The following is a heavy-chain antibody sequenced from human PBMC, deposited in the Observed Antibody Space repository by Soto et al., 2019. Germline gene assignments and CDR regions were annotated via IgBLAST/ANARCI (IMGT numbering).Heavy chain of an antibody. CDR1: GFTFSSYA. CDR3: ARGGSGYPYYYGMDV. J-gene: IGHJ6*02. V-gene: IGHV3-30-3*01. Sequence: HPGGSLRLSCAASGFTFSSYAMHWVRQAPGKGLEWVAVISYDGSNKYYADSVKGRFTISRDNSKNTLYLQMNSLRAEDTAVYYCARGGSGYPYYYGMDVWGQGTTVTVSS. CDR2: ISYDGSNK. D-gene: IGHD5-18*01.